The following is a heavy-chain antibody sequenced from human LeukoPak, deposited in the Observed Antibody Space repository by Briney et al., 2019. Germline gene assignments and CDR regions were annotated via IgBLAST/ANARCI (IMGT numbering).Heavy chain of an antibody. D-gene: IGHD3-22*01. Sequence: SETLSLTCTVSGDSFSNGISYWRWIRQPPVKGLEWIGNIYYSGSTNYNPSLKSRVTISVDTSKNQFSLKLSSVTAADTAVYYCTRGSIAYYYMDVWGKGATVTISS. V-gene: IGHV4-61*01. J-gene: IGHJ6*03. CDR3: TRGSIAYYYMDV. CDR2: IYYSGST. CDR1: GDSFSNGISY.